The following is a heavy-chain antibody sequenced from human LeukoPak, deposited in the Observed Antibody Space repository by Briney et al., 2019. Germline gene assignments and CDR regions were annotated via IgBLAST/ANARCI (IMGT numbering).Heavy chain of an antibody. D-gene: IGHD6-6*01. CDR3: ARDVAACPRWFAP. V-gene: IGHV3-21*01. Sequence: GGSLRLSCAASGFTVSSNYMSWVRQAPGKGLEWVSFISSSSNYLYYADSVRGRFTISRDNAKNSLYLQMNSLRAEDTAVYYCARDVAACPRWFAPWGQGTLVTVSS. CDR1: GFTVSSNY. CDR2: ISSSSNYL. J-gene: IGHJ5*02.